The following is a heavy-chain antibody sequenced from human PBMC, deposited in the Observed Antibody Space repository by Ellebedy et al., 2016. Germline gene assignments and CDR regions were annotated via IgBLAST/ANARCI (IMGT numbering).Heavy chain of an antibody. D-gene: IGHD3-3*01. CDR3: ARVYYDFWTGSNV. J-gene: IGHJ6*02. CDR1: GFTFSSYS. CDR2: ISSSSSYI. Sequence: GESLKISCAASGFTFSSYSMNWVRQAPGKGLEWVSSISSSSSYIYYADSVKGRFTISRDNAKNSLYLQMNSLRAEETAVYYCARVYYDFWTGSNVWGQGTTVTVSS. V-gene: IGHV3-21*01.